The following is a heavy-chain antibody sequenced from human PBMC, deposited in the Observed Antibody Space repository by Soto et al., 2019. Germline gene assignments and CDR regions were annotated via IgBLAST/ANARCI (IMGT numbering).Heavy chain of an antibody. CDR3: AKDQASSWYEIDY. V-gene: IGHV3-23*01. D-gene: IGHD6-13*01. CDR1: GFTFSNYA. J-gene: IGHJ4*02. Sequence: EVQLLESGGGLVQPAGSLRLSCAASGFTFSNYAVTWVRQAPGKGMEWVSTVSGSGGSTYYADSVKGRFTISSDNSKNPLYLQMNSLRAEYTAIYYCAKDQASSWYEIDYWGQGTLVTVSS. CDR2: VSGSGGST.